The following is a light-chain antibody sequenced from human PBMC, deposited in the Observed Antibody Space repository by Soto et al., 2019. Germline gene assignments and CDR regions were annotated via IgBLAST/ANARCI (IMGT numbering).Light chain of an antibody. CDR3: QQYNSYSWT. J-gene: IGKJ1*01. CDR1: QSISSW. Sequence: DIQMTPSPSTPSSSVGDRVTITFRASQSISSWLAWYQQKPGKAPKLLIYDASSLESGVPSRFSGSGSGTEFTLTISSLQPDDFATYYCQQYNSYSWTFGQGTKVDIK. CDR2: DAS. V-gene: IGKV1-5*01.